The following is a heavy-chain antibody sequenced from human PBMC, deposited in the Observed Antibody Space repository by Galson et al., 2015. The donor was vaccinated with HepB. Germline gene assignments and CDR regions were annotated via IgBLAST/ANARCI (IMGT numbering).Heavy chain of an antibody. Sequence: SVKVSCKASGYTFTSYAMNWVRQAPGQRLEWMGWINAGNGNTKYSQKFQGRVTITKDTSASTAYMELSSLRSEDTAVYYCARLPPYDFWCCNDYWGQGTLVTVSS. CDR3: ARLPPYDFWCCNDY. CDR2: INAGNGNT. J-gene: IGHJ4*02. V-gene: IGHV1-3*01. D-gene: IGHD3-3*01. CDR1: GYTFTSYA.